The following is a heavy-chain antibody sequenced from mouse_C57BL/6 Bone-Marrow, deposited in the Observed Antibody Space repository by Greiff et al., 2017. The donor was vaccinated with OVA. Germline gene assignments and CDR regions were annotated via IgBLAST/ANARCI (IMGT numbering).Heavy chain of an antibody. CDR3: TQLGRFAY. CDR1: GYAFSSSW. CDR2: IYPGDGDT. Sequence: QVQLKESGPELVKPGASVKISCKASGYAFSSSWMNWVKQRPGKGLEWIGGIYPGDGDTNYNGKFKGKATLTADTSSSTAYMQLSSLTSEDSAVYFCTQLGRFAYWGQGTLVTVSA. V-gene: IGHV1-82*01. J-gene: IGHJ3*01. D-gene: IGHD4-1*02.